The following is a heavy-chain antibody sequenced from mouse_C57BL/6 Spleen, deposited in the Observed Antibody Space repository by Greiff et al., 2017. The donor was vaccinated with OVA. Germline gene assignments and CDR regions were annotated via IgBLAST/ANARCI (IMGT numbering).Heavy chain of an antibody. CDR2: ISYDGSN. Sequence: EVQLQQSGPGLVKPSQSLSLTCSVTGYSITSGYYWNWIRQFPGNKLEWMGYISYDGSNNYNPSLKNRISITRDTSKNQFFLKLNSVTTEDTATYYCAREAPTIVRYFDVWGTGTTVTVSS. CDR3: AREAPTIVRYFDV. V-gene: IGHV3-6*01. CDR1: GYSITSGYY. J-gene: IGHJ1*03. D-gene: IGHD2-12*01.